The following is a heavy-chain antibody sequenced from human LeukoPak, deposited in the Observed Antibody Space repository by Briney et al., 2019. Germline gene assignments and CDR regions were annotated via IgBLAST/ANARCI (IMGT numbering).Heavy chain of an antibody. CDR2: ISPSGNII. V-gene: IGHV3-48*03. D-gene: IGHD3-10*01. Sequence: GGSLRLSCAASGFTFSSFEMTWVRQAPGKGLEWVSYISPSGNIIHYADSVKGRFTISRDNAKNSLYLQMNSLRAEDTAVYYCATEAFGYAFDIWGQGTMVTVSP. CDR3: ATEAFGYAFDI. CDR1: GFTFSSFE. J-gene: IGHJ3*02.